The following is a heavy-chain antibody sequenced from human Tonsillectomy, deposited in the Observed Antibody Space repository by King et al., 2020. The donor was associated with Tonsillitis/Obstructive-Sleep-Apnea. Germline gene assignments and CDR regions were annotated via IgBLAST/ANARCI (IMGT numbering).Heavy chain of an antibody. D-gene: IGHD1-14*01. CDR3: ARDPSSSYGGASENYYSGMDV. CDR1: EFTLRSYG. CDR2: ISYDGSTE. Sequence: VQLVESGGGVVQPGRSLRLSCVTSEFTLRSYGLHWVRQAPGKGLEWLAVISYDGSTEFYADVVKGRFTISRDKSKNTLFLQMNRLRTEDTAVYYCARDPSSSYGGASENYYSGMDVWGQGPTVTVSS. J-gene: IGHJ6*02. V-gene: IGHV3-30-3*01.